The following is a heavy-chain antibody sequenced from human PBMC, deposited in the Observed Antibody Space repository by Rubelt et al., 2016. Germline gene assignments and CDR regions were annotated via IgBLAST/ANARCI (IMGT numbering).Heavy chain of an antibody. V-gene: IGHV4-39*07. CDR3: AGHYFDSSALSDF. CDR1: GGSISSSSYY. CDR2: IYYSGST. J-gene: IGHJ4*02. Sequence: QLQLQESGPGLVKPSETLSLTCTVSGGSISSSSYYWGWIRQPPGKGLEWIGSIYYSGSTYYNPSLKSRVTILVDTSKNQPSRKLTSVTAADTAVYYCAGHYFDSSALSDFWGQGTLVTVSS. D-gene: IGHD3-22*01.